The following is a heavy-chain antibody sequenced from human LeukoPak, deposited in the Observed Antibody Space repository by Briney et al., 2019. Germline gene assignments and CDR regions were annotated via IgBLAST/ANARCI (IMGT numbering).Heavy chain of an antibody. D-gene: IGHD4-17*01. CDR3: AREYGDYGGVDY. Sequence: SETLSLTCTVSGGSISSSSYYWGWIRQPPGKGLEWIGYIYYSGSTYYNPSLKSRVTISVDTSKNQFSLKLSSVTAADTAVYYCAREYGDYGGVDYWGQGTLVTVSS. V-gene: IGHV4-31*03. J-gene: IGHJ4*02. CDR2: IYYSGST. CDR1: GGSISSSSYY.